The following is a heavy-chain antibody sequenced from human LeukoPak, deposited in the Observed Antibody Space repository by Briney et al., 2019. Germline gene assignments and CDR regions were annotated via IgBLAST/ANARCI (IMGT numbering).Heavy chain of an antibody. J-gene: IGHJ6*02. CDR3: VNPGWYYDSSGYSYYYGMDV. Sequence: PGGSLRLSCSASGFTFSRYGMHWVRQAPGKGLEYVSAIVSNGASTYYADSVKGRFTISRDNAKNTLYLQMSSLRPDDAAVYYCVNPGWYYDSSGYSYYYGMDVWGQGTTVTVSS. CDR1: GFTFSRYG. D-gene: IGHD3-22*01. CDR2: IVSNGAST. V-gene: IGHV3-64D*09.